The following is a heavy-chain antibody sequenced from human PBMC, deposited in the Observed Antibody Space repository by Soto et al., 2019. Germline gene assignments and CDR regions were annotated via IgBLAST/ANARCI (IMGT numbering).Heavy chain of an antibody. CDR2: ISYDGSNK. CDR3: AKGGGASYYDFWSGYYRDYYYYGMDV. CDR1: GFTFSSYG. V-gene: IGHV3-30*18. J-gene: IGHJ6*02. D-gene: IGHD3-3*01. Sequence: PGGSLRLSCAASGFTFSSYGMHWVRQAPGKGLGWEAVISYDGSNKYYADYVNGRFTISRDNSKYTLYFQMNSLRADDTAVYYCAKGGGASYYDFWSGYYRDYYYYGMDVWGQGT.